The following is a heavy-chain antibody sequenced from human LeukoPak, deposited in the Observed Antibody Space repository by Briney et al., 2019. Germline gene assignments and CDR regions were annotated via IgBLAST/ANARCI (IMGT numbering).Heavy chain of an antibody. CDR3: AKDRDLFCISSTFDFFDH. D-gene: IGHD2-2*01. Sequence: PLGSPRVSCAASGFTFSSYGMHWVRQAPDKGLEWVSFIRNDGNIKYCADSVKGRFTNSRDNSRNTLHLQMNSLRAEDTAVYYCAKDRDLFCISSTFDFFDHRGQGTVHSVSS. V-gene: IGHV3-30*02. CDR1: GFTFSSYG. J-gene: IGHJ4*02. CDR2: IRNDGNIK.